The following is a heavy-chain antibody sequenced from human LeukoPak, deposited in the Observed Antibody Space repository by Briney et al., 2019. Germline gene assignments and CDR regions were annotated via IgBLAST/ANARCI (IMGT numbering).Heavy chain of an antibody. D-gene: IGHD3-3*01. V-gene: IGHV4-59*01. CDR2: IYYSGST. CDR3: ARGEGGYYTYFDY. CDR1: GGSISSYY. J-gene: IGHJ4*02. Sequence: WETLSLTCTVSGGSISSYYWSWIRQPPGKGLEWVGYIYYSGSTNYHPSLESRVTISVDTYKNQFSLKLSSVAAADTAVYYCARGEGGYYTYFDYWGQGTLVTVSS.